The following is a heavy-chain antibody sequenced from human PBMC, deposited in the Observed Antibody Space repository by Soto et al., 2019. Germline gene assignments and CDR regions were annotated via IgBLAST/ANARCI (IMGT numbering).Heavy chain of an antibody. V-gene: IGHV4-34*01. J-gene: IGHJ6*02. CDR3: ARFSGSYYYAMDV. Sequence: PSETLSLTCAVYGGSFSGYYWSWIRQPPGKGLEWIGEINHSGVTNYKPSLKRRVTISVDTSKNQFSLQLKSVTAADTALYYCARFSGSYYYAMDVWGQGSTGTVSS. CDR2: INHSGVT. CDR1: GGSFSGYY. D-gene: IGHD6-19*01.